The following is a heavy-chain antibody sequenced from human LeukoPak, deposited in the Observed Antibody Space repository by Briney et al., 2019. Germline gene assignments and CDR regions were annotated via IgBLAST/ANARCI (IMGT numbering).Heavy chain of an antibody. Sequence: GESLKISCKCSGYSFTNSWIGLVREMPGKGLGWLGIIYPGDSDTRYSPSFQGQVTISTDKSISTAYLQWSSLKASDTALYYCARRYSHSEIFDCWGQGTLVTVSS. D-gene: IGHD1-1*01. CDR3: ARRYSHSEIFDC. CDR2: IYPGDSDT. CDR1: GYSFTNSW. V-gene: IGHV5-51*01. J-gene: IGHJ4*02.